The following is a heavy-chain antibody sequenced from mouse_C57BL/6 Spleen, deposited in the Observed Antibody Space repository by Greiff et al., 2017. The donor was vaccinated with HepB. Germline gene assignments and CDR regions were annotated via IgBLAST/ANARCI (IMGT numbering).Heavy chain of an antibody. J-gene: IGHJ2*01. Sequence: VQLQQSGADLVIPWTSVKVSCNSSVYAFTNYLIELVKQRPLQGLEWIGVIKPGSGGTNYNEKFKGKATLTADKSSSTAYMQLSSLTSEDSAVYFCARGGRSYFDYWGQGTTLTVSS. CDR2: IKPGSGGT. CDR1: VYAFTNYL. V-gene: IGHV1-54*01. CDR3: ARGGRSYFDY.